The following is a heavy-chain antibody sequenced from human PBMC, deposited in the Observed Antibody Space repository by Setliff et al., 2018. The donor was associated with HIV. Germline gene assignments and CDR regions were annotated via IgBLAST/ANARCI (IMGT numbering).Heavy chain of an antibody. CDR2: MNDSGST. CDR3: ARGGTMVRGVDY. V-gene: IGHV4-34*01. J-gene: IGHJ4*02. D-gene: IGHD3-10*01. CDR1: GGSFSGYY. Sequence: SETLSLTCAVYGGSFSGYYWSWIRQPPGKGLEWIGEMNDSGSTNYNPSLKSRVTMSADTSKNQFSLNLTSVTAADTAVYYCARGGTMVRGVDYWGQGTLVTVSS.